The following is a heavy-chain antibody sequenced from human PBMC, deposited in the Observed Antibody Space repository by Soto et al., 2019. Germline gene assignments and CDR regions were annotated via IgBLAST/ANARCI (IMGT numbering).Heavy chain of an antibody. CDR3: VKDTQWLETYCED. CDR1: GFPFDAHG. J-gene: IGHJ4*02. V-gene: IGHV3-23*01. Sequence: WGSLRLSCAASGFPFDAHGMAWVRQSPGKGLQWVSSINVSGALTYYIESVKGRFTISRDNSEHTLYLQMNNLEADDTAIYYCVKDTQWLETYCEDWGPGTLVSVSS. D-gene: IGHD6-19*01. CDR2: INVSGALT.